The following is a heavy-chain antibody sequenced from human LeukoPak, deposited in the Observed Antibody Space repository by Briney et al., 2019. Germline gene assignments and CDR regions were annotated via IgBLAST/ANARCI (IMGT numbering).Heavy chain of an antibody. D-gene: IGHD4-17*01. CDR3: AKAGYGDYPGSFDY. CDR1: GFTFSDYY. CDR2: ISGSGGST. V-gene: IGHV3-23*01. J-gene: IGHJ4*02. Sequence: GGSLRLSCAASGFTFSDYYMSWVRQAPGKGLEWVSAISGSGGSTYYADSVKGRFTISRDNSKNTLYLQMNSLRAEDTAVYYCAKAGYGDYPGSFDYWGQGTLVTVSS.